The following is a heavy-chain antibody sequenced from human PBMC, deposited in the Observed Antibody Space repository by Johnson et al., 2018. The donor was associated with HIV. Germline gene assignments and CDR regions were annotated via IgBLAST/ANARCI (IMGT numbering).Heavy chain of an antibody. CDR3: ARDAPRRIAVADPKDGHDAFDI. V-gene: IGHV3-23*04. Sequence: VQLVESGGGLIQPGGSLRLSCAASGFTFSSYAMSWVRQAPGKGLEWVSAISGSGGSTYYADSVKGRVTISRDNAQNSLYLQMNSLRAEDTAVYYCARDAPRRIAVADPKDGHDAFDIWGQGTMVTVSS. CDR2: ISGSGGST. D-gene: IGHD6-19*01. CDR1: GFTFSSYA. J-gene: IGHJ3*02.